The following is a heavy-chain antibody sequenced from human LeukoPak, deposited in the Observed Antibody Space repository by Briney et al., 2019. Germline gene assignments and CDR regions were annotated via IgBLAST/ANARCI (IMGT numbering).Heavy chain of an antibody. CDR2: IIPIFGTA. CDR1: GGTFSSYA. CDR3: ARGSGSYYANNWFDP. V-gene: IGHV1-69*05. Sequence: SVKVSCKASGGTFSSYAISWVRQAPGQGLEWMGGIIPIFGTADYAQKFQGRVTITTDESTSTAYMELSSLRSEDTAVYYCARGSGSYYANNWFDPWGQGTLVTVSS. J-gene: IGHJ5*02. D-gene: IGHD1-26*01.